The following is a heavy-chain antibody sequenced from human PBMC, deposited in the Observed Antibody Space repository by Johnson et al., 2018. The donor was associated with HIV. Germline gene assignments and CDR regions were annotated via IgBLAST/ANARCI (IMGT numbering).Heavy chain of an antibody. J-gene: IGHJ3*02. D-gene: IGHD2-2*01. Sequence: QMLLVESGGGVVQPGRSLRLSCAASGFSFGTYAMHWVRQAPGKGLEWVAFIRYDGDITYYVDSVKGRFTSSRDNSKNTLYLQMNSLRTEDTAMYYCARDGGYCSSTSCFRHWASAFDIWGQGTLVTVSS. CDR3: ARDGGYCSSTSCFRHWASAFDI. CDR1: GFSFGTYA. CDR2: IRYDGDIT. V-gene: IGHV3-30*02.